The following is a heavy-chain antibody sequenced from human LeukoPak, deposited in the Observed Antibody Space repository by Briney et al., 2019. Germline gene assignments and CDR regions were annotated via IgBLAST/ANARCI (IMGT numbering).Heavy chain of an antibody. CDR1: GGSIKGYH. Sequence: SETLSLTCTVSGGSIKGYHWSWIRQPPGKGLEWIGYIYSNEATEYKPSLKSRVTISADTSKNQFSLKLTSVSAADTAIYYCARRNDFHTWGQGTMVTVSS. CDR3: ARRNDFHT. J-gene: IGHJ3*02. CDR2: IYSNEAT. V-gene: IGHV4-4*08.